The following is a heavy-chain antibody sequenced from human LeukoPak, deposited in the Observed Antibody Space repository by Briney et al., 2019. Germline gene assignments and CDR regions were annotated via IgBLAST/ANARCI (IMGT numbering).Heavy chain of an antibody. D-gene: IGHD3-22*01. CDR1: GGSISSYY. CDR2: IYYSGST. Sequence: SETLSLTCTVSGGSISSYYWSWIRQPPGKGLEWIGYIYYSGSTNYNPSLKSRVTISVDTSKNQFSLKLSSVTAADTAVYYCARESPGYDSSGYYPHWGQGTLVTVSS. V-gene: IGHV4-59*12. J-gene: IGHJ4*02. CDR3: ARESPGYDSSGYYPH.